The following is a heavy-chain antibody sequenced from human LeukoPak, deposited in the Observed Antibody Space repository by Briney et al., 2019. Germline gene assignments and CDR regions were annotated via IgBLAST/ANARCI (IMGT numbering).Heavy chain of an antibody. CDR2: INHSGST. CDR3: ARGVIVVVPAAILNWFDP. J-gene: IGHJ5*02. Sequence: PSETLSLTCAVYGGSFSGYYWSWIRQPPGKGLEWIGDINHSGSTNYNPSLKSRVTISVDTSKNQFSLKLSSVTAADTAVYYCARGVIVVVPAAILNWFDPWGQGTLVTISS. V-gene: IGHV4-34*01. D-gene: IGHD2-2*02. CDR1: GGSFSGYY.